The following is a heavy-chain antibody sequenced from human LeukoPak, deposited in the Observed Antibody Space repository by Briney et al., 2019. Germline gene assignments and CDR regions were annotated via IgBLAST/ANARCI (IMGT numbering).Heavy chain of an antibody. D-gene: IGHD1-14*01. CDR3: VRSGNLFDY. V-gene: IGHV3-48*04. Sequence: GGSLRLSCAASGFTFSSYSMNWVRQAPGKGLEWVSYISSSSSTIYYADSLKGRFTISRDNAKDSLYLQMDSLRAEDTAVYYCVRSGNLFDYWGQGTLVIVSS. J-gene: IGHJ4*02. CDR1: GFTFSSYS. CDR2: ISSSSSTI.